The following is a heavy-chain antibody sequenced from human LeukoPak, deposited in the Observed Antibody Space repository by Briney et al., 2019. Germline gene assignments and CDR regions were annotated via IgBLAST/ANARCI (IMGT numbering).Heavy chain of an antibody. D-gene: IGHD6-19*01. CDR1: GGSISDSRT. CDR2: IHDDGRT. V-gene: IGHV4-39*07. CDR3: ARVLAAAGLDF. J-gene: IGHJ4*02. Sequence: SETLSLTCAVCGGSISDSRTWGWVRQPPGKGLEWIANIHDDGRTASNPSLKSRVTISLDTSKNQFSLKVRYVTAADTAFYFCARVLAAAGLDFWGQGTLVTVSS.